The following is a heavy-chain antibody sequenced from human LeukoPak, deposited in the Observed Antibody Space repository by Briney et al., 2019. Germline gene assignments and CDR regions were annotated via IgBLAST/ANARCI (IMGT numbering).Heavy chain of an antibody. CDR1: GGSISSYY. Sequence: SETLSLTCTVSGGSISSYYWSWIRQPAGKGLEWIGRIYTSGSTNYNPSLKSRVTMSVDTSKNQFSLKLSSVTAADTAVYYCARGLATHNFWSGYPAKSVGAFDIWGQGTMVTVSS. CDR3: ARGLATHNFWSGYPAKSVGAFDI. CDR2: IYTSGST. D-gene: IGHD3-3*01. V-gene: IGHV4-4*07. J-gene: IGHJ3*02.